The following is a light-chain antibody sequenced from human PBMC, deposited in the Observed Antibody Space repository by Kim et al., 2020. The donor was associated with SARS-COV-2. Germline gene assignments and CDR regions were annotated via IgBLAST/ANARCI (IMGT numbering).Light chain of an antibody. CDR2: KDS. CDR3: QSADSSGTSLV. V-gene: IGLV3-25*03. J-gene: IGLJ3*02. Sequence: SYELTQPPSVSVSPGQTARITCSGDALPKQYAYWYQQKPGQAPVLVIYKDSERPSGIPERFSGSNSGTTVTLTISGVQAEDEADYYCQSADSSGTSLVFGGGTQLTVL. CDR1: ALPKQY.